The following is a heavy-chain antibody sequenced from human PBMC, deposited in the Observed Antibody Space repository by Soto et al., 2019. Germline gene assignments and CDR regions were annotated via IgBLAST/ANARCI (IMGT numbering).Heavy chain of an antibody. CDR2: IWYDGSNK. CDR1: GFTFSNYG. D-gene: IGHD4-17*01. Sequence: QVQLVESGGGVVQPGRSLRLSCAASGFTFSNYGMHWVRQAPGKGLEWVAVIWYDGSNKYSADSVKGRFTISRDNSKNTLYLQMKSLRAEDTAVYYCAREDYGDSHDYWGQGTLVTVSS. CDR3: AREDYGDSHDY. J-gene: IGHJ4*02. V-gene: IGHV3-33*01.